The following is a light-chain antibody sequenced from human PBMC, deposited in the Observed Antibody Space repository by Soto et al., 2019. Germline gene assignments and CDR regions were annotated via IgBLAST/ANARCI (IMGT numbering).Light chain of an antibody. CDR1: QSVSSY. CDR2: DAS. V-gene: IGKV3-11*01. CDR3: QQRSNWPPWT. J-gene: IGKJ1*01. Sequence: EIVLTQPPATLSLSPGETATLSCRASQSVSSYLAWYQQKPGQAPRLLIYDASNRATGIPARFSGSGSGTDFTLTISSLEPEDFAVYYCQQRSNWPPWTFGQGTKVDIK.